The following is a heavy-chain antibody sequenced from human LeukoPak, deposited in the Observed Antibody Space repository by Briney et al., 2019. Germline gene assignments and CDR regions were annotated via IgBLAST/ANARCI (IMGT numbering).Heavy chain of an antibody. CDR3: ARANVPRELDDMTTGPAGTWTGEYYFDY. CDR2: ISAYNGNA. CDR1: GYTFTSYG. J-gene: IGHJ4*02. V-gene: IGHV1-18*04. Sequence: ASVKVSCTASGYTFTSYGISWVRQAPGQGLEWMGWISAYNGNANYAQKLQGRVTMTTDTSTSTAYMELRSLRSDDTAVYYCARANVPRELDDMTTGPAGTWTGEYYFDYWDQGTLVTVSS. D-gene: IGHD4-17*01.